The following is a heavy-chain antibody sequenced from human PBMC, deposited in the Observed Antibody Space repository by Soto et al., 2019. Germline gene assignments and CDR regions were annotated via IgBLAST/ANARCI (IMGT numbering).Heavy chain of an antibody. D-gene: IGHD1-1*01. V-gene: IGHV1-18*01. CDR3: ARDRLSNEAYYYYYYGMDV. CDR1: GYTFTSYG. CDR2: ISAYNGNT. J-gene: IGHJ6*02. Sequence: ASVKVSCKASGYTFTSYGISWVRQAPGQGLEWMGCISAYNGNTNYAQKLQGRVTMTTDTSTSTAYMELRSLRSDDTAVYYCARDRLSNEAYYYYYYGMDVWGQGTTVTVSS.